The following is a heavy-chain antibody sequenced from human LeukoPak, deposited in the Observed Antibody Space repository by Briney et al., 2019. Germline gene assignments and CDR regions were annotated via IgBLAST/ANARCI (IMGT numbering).Heavy chain of an antibody. Sequence: ASVKVSFKASGYTFTSYDINWVRQATGQGLEWMGWMNPNSGNTGYAQKFQGRVTMTRNTSISTAYMELSSLRSEDTAVYYCARSYGDGDAFDIWGQGTMVTVSS. D-gene: IGHD4-17*01. J-gene: IGHJ3*02. CDR3: ARSYGDGDAFDI. CDR1: GYTFTSYD. CDR2: MNPNSGNT. V-gene: IGHV1-8*01.